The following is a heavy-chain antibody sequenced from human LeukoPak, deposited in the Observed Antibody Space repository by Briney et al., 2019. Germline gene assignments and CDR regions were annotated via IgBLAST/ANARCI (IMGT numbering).Heavy chain of an antibody. CDR2: SIGGGGET. Sequence: GGSLRLSCAASGFSFSNYAMSWVRQAPARGPEWVSSIGGGGETFYADSVKGRFTLSRDDSRNTVYLQLNNLRVEDTAIYYCAKANWVSNADAVWWGQGTQVTVSS. V-gene: IGHV3-23*01. CDR3: AKANWVSNADAVW. J-gene: IGHJ4*02. CDR1: GFSFSNYA. D-gene: IGHD1-1*01.